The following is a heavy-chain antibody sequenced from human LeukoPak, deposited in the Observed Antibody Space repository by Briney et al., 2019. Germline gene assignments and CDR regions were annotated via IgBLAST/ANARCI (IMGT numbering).Heavy chain of an antibody. V-gene: IGHV4-59*12. CDR1: GGSISSYY. J-gene: IGHJ4*02. D-gene: IGHD5-24*01. CDR2: IYYSGST. Sequence: SETLSLTCTVSGGSISSYYWSWIRQPPGKGLEWIGYIYYSGSTNYNPSLKSRVTISVDTSKNQFSLKLSSVTAADTAVYYCASGQETATIFRYWGQGTLVTVSS. CDR3: ASGQETATIFRY.